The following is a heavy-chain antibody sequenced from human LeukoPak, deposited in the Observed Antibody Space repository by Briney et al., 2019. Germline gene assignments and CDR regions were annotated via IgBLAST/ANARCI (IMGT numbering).Heavy chain of an antibody. Sequence: PGGSLRLSCAASGFTFSTYSMNWVRQAPGKGLEWVSYISSSTSTIYYADSVKGRFTISRDNAKNSLYLQMNSLREEDTAVYYCAKDGSGGGWKWFVPWGQGTLVTVPS. D-gene: IGHD2-15*01. V-gene: IGHV3-48*02. CDR1: GFTFSTYS. J-gene: IGHJ5*02. CDR2: ISSSTSTI. CDR3: AKDGSGGGWKWFVP.